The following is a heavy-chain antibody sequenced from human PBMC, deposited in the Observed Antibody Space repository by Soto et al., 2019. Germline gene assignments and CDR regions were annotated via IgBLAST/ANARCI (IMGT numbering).Heavy chain of an antibody. D-gene: IGHD6-19*01. V-gene: IGHV1-69*12. CDR1: GGTFSSYA. Sequence: QVQLVQSGAEVKKPGSSVKVSCKASGGTFSSYAISWVRQAPGQGLEWMGGIIPIFGTANYAEKFQGRVTITADESTSTAYMELSSLRSEDTAVYYCASDVRGWYGHQVFQHWGQGTLVTVSS. J-gene: IGHJ1*01. CDR3: ASDVRGWYGHQVFQH. CDR2: IIPIFGTA.